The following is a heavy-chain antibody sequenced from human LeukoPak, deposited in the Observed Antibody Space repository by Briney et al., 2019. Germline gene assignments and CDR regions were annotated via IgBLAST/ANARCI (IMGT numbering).Heavy chain of an antibody. CDR3: AKAGASSWYYFDY. Sequence: GGSLRLSCAASGFTFSSHAMSWVRQAPGKGLEWVSAISAGGFSTYYADSVKGRFTISRDNSKNTLYLQMNSLRAEDTAVYYCAKAGASSWYYFDYWGQGTLVTVSS. V-gene: IGHV3-23*01. D-gene: IGHD6-13*01. CDR1: GFTFSSHA. CDR2: ISAGGFST. J-gene: IGHJ4*02.